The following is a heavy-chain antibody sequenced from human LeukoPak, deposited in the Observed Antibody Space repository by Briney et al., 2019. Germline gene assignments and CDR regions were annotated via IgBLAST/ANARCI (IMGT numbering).Heavy chain of an antibody. CDR2: INPNSGGT. V-gene: IGHV1-2*02. Sequence: VASVRLSCKASGYTFTGYYMHWVRQAPGQGLEWMGGINPNSGGTNYAQTLQGRVTMTRDTSINTAYMELSSLRSDDTAVYYCARDLVAARYPDDWFDPWGQGTLVTVSS. CDR1: GYTFTGYY. D-gene: IGHD6-13*01. J-gene: IGHJ5*02. CDR3: ARDLVAARYPDDWFDP.